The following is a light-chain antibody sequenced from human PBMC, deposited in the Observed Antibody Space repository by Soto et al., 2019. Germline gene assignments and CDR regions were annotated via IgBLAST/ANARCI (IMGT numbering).Light chain of an antibody. Sequence: EIVLTQSPGTLSLSPGERATLSCRASQSVSSSYLAWYQQKPGPAPRLLIYGASSSATGIPDRFSGSGSGTDFTLTISRLEPEDFAVYYCQQYGDSPRTFGQGTKVEIK. CDR2: GAS. J-gene: IGKJ1*01. CDR3: QQYGDSPRT. V-gene: IGKV3-20*01. CDR1: QSVSSSY.